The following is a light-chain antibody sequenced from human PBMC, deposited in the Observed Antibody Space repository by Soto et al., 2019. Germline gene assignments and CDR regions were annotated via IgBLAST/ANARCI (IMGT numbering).Light chain of an antibody. J-gene: IGLJ2*01. CDR1: DSNIGNNN. CDR2: DND. CDR3: GTWDGSLTAVL. V-gene: IGLV1-51*01. Sequence: QSVLTQPPSVSAAPGQKVTISCSGSDSNIGNNNVSWYHLLPGTAPKLLIYDNDKRPSGIPDRFSGSKSGTSATLGITGLQTGDEADYYCGTWDGSLTAVLFGGGTKVTVL.